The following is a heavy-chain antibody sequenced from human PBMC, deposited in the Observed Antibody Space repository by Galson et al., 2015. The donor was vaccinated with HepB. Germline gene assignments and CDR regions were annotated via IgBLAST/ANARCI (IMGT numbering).Heavy chain of an antibody. CDR3: AREAYYFDY. J-gene: IGHJ4*02. CDR1: GDSVSNNGAT. Sequence: CAISGDSVSNNGATWNRIRQSPSSGLEWLGRTYYRSKWSNDYAVSVKSRIIINPDTSKNQFSLHLNSVTPEDTAVYYCAREAYYFDYWGQGTLVTVSS. V-gene: IGHV6-1*01. CDR2: TYYRSKWSN.